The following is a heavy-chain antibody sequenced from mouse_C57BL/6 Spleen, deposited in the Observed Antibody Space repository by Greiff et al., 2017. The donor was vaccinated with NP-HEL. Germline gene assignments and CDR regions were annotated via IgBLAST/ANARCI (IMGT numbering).Heavy chain of an antibody. CDR3: TTPTYDGPFAY. J-gene: IGHJ3*01. CDR1: GFNIKDDY. D-gene: IGHD2-3*01. CDR2: IDPENGDT. Sequence: VQLQQSGAELVRPGASVKLSCTASGFNIKDDYMPWVKQRPEQGLEWIGWIDPENGDTEYASKFQGKATITADTSSNTAYLQLSSLTSEDTAVYYCTTPTYDGPFAYWGQGTLVTVSA. V-gene: IGHV14-4*01.